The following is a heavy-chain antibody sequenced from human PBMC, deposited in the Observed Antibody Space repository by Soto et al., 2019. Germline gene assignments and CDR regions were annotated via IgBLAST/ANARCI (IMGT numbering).Heavy chain of an antibody. D-gene: IGHD6-13*01. V-gene: IGHV3-15*07. J-gene: IGHJ4*02. CDR2: IKSKTDGGTT. CDR1: GFTFSNAW. Sequence: GGSLRLSCAASGFTFSNAWMSWVRQAPGKGLEWVGRIKSKTDGGTTDYAAPVKGRFTISRDDSKNTLYLQMNSLKTEDTAVYYCTTGSGIAAAGPFDYWGQGTLVTVSA. CDR3: TTGSGIAAAGPFDY.